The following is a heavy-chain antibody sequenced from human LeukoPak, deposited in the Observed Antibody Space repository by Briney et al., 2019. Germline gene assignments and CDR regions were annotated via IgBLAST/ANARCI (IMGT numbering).Heavy chain of an antibody. CDR1: GFIFSSYA. Sequence: GGSLRLSCAASGFIFSSYAMNWVRQAPGKGLEWVSSISSSSSYIYYADSVKGRFTISRDNAKNSLYLQMNSLRAEDTAVYYCAREDEFDYSNYMDVWGKGTTVTVSS. CDR3: AREDEFDYSNYMDV. D-gene: IGHD4-11*01. J-gene: IGHJ6*03. V-gene: IGHV3-21*01. CDR2: ISSSSSYI.